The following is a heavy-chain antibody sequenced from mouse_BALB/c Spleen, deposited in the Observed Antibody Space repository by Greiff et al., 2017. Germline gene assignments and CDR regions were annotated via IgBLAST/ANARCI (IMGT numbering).Heavy chain of an antibody. CDR2: IDPSDSYT. CDR1: GYTFTSYW. Sequence: QVQLQQPGAELVKPGASVKLSCKASGYTFTSYWMHWVKQRPGQGLEWIGEIDPSDSYTNYNQKFKGKATLTVDKSSSTAYMQLSSLTSEDSAVYYCARIGGGVDYWGQGTTLTVSS. D-gene: IGHD1-1*02. V-gene: IGHV1-69*02. CDR3: ARIGGGVDY. J-gene: IGHJ2*01.